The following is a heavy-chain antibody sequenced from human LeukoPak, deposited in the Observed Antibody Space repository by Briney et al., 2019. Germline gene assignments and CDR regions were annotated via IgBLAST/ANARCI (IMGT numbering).Heavy chain of an antibody. Sequence: PGGSLRLSCAASGFTFSSYEMNWVRQAPGKGLEWVSSISSGSSYRFYSDSVKGRFTISRDNAKNSLYLQMNSLRAEDTAVYYCVREGQVEDLVSWGQGTLVTVSS. CDR3: VREGQVEDLVS. J-gene: IGHJ5*02. CDR2: ISSGSSYR. D-gene: IGHD1-26*01. V-gene: IGHV3-21*01. CDR1: GFTFSSYE.